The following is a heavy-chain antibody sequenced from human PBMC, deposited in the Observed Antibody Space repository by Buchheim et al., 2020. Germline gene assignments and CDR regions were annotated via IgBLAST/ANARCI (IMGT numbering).Heavy chain of an antibody. CDR1: GFTFSGFTFSGYA. J-gene: IGHJ4*02. CDR2: ISGGGGT. D-gene: IGHD2-21*02. CDR3: AKGGAYCGGDCSGDY. Sequence: EVQLLESGGGLVQPGGSLRLSCAASGFTFSGFTFSGYAMSWVRQAPGKGLEWVSAISGGGGTYYADSVKGRFTMSRDNSKNRLYLQMNSLRAEDTAVYYCAKGGAYCGGDCSGDYWGQGTL. V-gene: IGHV3-23*01.